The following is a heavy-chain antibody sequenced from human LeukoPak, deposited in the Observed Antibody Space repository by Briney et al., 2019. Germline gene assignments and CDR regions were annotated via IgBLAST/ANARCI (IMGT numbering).Heavy chain of an antibody. V-gene: IGHV3-73*01. Sequence: GGSLRLSCAASGFTFSGSGMHWVRQASGKGLEWIGRIRTKVNSYATAYAASVKGRFTISRDDSKNTAYLQMDSLKTEDTAVYYCSRGISGYGMDVWGQGTTVTISS. J-gene: IGHJ6*02. CDR1: GFTFSGSG. CDR2: IRTKVNSYAT. D-gene: IGHD6-13*01. CDR3: SRGISGYGMDV.